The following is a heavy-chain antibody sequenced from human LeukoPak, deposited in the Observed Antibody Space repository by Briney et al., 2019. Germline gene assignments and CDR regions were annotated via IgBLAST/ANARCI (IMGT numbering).Heavy chain of an antibody. CDR2: ISSSGSTI. J-gene: IGHJ4*02. CDR3: ARARSYYDSSGYGDY. CDR1: GFTFSSYE. Sequence: GGSLRLSCAASGFTFSSYEMNWVRQAPGKGLEWVSYISSSGSTIYYADPVKGRFTISRDNAKNSLYLQMNSLRAEDTAVYYCARARSYYDSSGYGDYWGQGTLVTVSS. D-gene: IGHD3-22*01. V-gene: IGHV3-48*03.